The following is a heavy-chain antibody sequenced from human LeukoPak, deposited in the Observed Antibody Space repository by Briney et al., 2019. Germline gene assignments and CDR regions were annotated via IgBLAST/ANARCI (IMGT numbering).Heavy chain of an antibody. CDR3: ARGLRVRYCSGGGCGLIFDY. D-gene: IGHD2-15*01. CDR2: MNPNSGNT. CDR1: GYTFTNYD. J-gene: IGHJ4*02. Sequence: ASVKVSCKASGYTFTNYDINWVRQATGQGLEWMGWMNPNSGNTGYAQKFQGRVTMTRNTSISTAYMELSSLRSEDTAVYYCARGLRVRYCSGGGCGLIFDYWGQGTLVTVSS. V-gene: IGHV1-8*01.